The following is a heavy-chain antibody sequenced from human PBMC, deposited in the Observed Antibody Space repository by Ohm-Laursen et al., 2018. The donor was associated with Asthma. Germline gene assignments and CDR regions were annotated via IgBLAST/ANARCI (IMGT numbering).Heavy chain of an antibody. V-gene: IGHV7-4-1*02. J-gene: IGHJ6*02. CDR2: INTNTGNP. D-gene: IGHD6-13*01. CDR3: AREKGIAAAGTPHYYYYGMDV. CDR1: GGTFTSYA. Sequence: ASVKVSCKASGGTFTSYAMNWVRQAPGQGLEWMGWINTNTGNPTYAQGFTGRFVFSLDTSVSTAYLQISSLKAEDTAVYYCAREKGIAAAGTPHYYYYGMDVGGQGTTVTVSS.